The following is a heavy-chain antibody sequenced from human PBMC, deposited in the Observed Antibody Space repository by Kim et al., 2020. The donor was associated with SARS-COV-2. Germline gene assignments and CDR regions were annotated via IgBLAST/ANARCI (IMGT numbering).Heavy chain of an antibody. J-gene: IGHJ4*02. Sequence: NYAQKVQGRVTSTADKSTSTAYMELSSLRSEDTAVDYCARDPTGGWLPDYWGQGTLVTVSS. D-gene: IGHD3-22*01. V-gene: IGHV1-69*04. CDR3: ARDPTGGWLPDY.